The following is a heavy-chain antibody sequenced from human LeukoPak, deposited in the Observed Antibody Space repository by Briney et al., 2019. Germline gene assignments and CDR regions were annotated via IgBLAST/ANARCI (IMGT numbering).Heavy chain of an antibody. Sequence: GGSLRLSCVASGFTFSSYGMHWVRQAPGKGLEWVAVISYDGSNKYYADSVKGRFTISRDNSKNTLYLQMNSLKTEDTAVYYCTRHEYFQHWGQGTLVTVSS. V-gene: IGHV3-30*03. CDR2: ISYDGSNK. CDR1: GFTFSSYG. CDR3: TRHEYFQH. J-gene: IGHJ1*01.